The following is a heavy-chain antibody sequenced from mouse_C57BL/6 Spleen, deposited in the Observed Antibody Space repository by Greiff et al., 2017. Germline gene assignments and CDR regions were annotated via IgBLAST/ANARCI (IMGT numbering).Heavy chain of an antibody. J-gene: IGHJ2*01. CDR1: GYTFTSYW. D-gene: IGHD1-1*01. CDR2: IDPSDSYT. V-gene: IGHV1-59*01. CDR3: ARIALYLSDY. Sequence: VQLQQPGAELVRPGTSVKLSCKASGYTFTSYWMHWVKQRPGQGLEWIGVIDPSDSYTNYNQKFKGKATLTVDTSSSTAYMQLSSLTSEDSAVYYCARIALYLSDYWGQGTTLTVSS.